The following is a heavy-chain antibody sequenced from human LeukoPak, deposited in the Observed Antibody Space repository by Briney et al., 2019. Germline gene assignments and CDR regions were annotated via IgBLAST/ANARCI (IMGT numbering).Heavy chain of an antibody. J-gene: IGHJ5*02. CDR1: GGSISSSSYY. CDR2: IYYSGST. CDR3: ARARWELLGSWFDP. Sequence: PSETLSLTCTVSGGSISSSSYYWGWIRQPPGKGLEWIGSIYYSGSTYYNPSLKSRVTISVDTSKNQFSLKLSSVTAADTAVYYCARARWELLGSWFDPWGQGTLVTVSS. V-gene: IGHV4-39*07. D-gene: IGHD1-26*01.